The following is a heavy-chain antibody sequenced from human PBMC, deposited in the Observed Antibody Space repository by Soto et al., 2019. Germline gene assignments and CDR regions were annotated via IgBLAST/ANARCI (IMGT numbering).Heavy chain of an antibody. CDR2: IYSGGST. CDR3: ARDIVVVVVSTRHPLLGAFDI. CDR1: GFTVSSNY. D-gene: IGHD2-15*01. J-gene: IGHJ3*02. Sequence: HPGGSLRLSCAASGFTVSSNYMSWVRQAPGKGLEWVSVIYSGGSTYYADSVKGRFTISRDNSKNTLYLQMNSLRAEDTAVYYCARDIVVVVVSTRHPLLGAFDIWGPGPRVTVSS. V-gene: IGHV3-66*01.